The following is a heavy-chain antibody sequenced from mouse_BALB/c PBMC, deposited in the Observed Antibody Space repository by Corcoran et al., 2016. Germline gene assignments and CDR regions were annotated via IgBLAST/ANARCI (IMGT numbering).Heavy chain of an antibody. CDR1: GYTFTNYG. CDR3: ARWETGTRDY. D-gene: IGHD4-1*01. Sequence: QIQLVQSGPELKKPGETVKIYCKDSGYTFTNYGMNWVKQAPGKGLKWMGWINTYTGEPTYADDFKGRFAFSLETSASTAYLQINNLKNEDMATYFCARWETGTRDYWGQGTTLTVSS. CDR2: INTYTGEP. J-gene: IGHJ2*01. V-gene: IGHV9-1*02.